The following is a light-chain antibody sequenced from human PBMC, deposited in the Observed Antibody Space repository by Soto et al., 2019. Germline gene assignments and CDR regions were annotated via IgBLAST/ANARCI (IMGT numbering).Light chain of an antibody. CDR1: QSVSSN. J-gene: IGKJ5*01. CDR2: GAS. CDR3: QQYNNWPPIT. Sequence: EIVMTQSPATLSESKRKRATLSCMAIQSVSSNLAWYQQKPGQAPRLLIYGASTRATGIPARFSGSGSGTEFTLTISSLQSEDFAVYYCQQYNNWPPITFGQGTRLEIK. V-gene: IGKV3D-15*01.